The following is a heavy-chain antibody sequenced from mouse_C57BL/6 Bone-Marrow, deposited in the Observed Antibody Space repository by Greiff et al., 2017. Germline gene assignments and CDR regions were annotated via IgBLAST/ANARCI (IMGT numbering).Heavy chain of an antibody. V-gene: IGHV1-80*01. Sequence: VQLQQSGAELQQSGASVKISCKTSGYVFSNYWMNWVKQRPGQGLEWIGQIYPGDGDTNYNGKFKDKATLTADKSSSTVYMQLSSLTSEDSAVYFCARGEYWGQGTTLTVSS. CDR1: GYVFSNYW. CDR2: IYPGDGDT. J-gene: IGHJ2*01. CDR3: ARGEY.